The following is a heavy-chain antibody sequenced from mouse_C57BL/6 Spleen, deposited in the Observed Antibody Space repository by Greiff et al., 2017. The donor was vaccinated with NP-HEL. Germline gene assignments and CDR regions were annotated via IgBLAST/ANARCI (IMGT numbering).Heavy chain of an antibody. CDR2: IYPGSGST. V-gene: IGHV1-55*01. CDR1: GYTFTSYW. J-gene: IGHJ3*01. Sequence: QVQLQQPGAELVKPGASVKMSCKASGYTFTSYWITWVKQRPGQGLEWIGDIYPGSGSTNYNEKFKSKATLTVDTSSSTAYMQLSSLTSEDSAVYYCARLSTTEAWFADWGQGTLVTVSA. D-gene: IGHD1-1*01. CDR3: ARLSTTEAWFAD.